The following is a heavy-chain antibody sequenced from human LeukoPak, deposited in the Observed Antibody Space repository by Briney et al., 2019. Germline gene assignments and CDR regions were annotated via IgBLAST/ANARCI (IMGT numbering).Heavy chain of an antibody. J-gene: IGHJ4*02. D-gene: IGHD3-10*01. Sequence: SETLSLTCTVSAGSISSNYYYWGWIRQPPGKGLEWIGSIYYSGITYYNPSLKSRVTISIDTSKNQFSLKLSSVTAADTAVYYCARRGDYWGQGTLVTVSS. CDR3: ARRGDY. CDR2: IYYSGIT. V-gene: IGHV4-39*01. CDR1: AGSISSNYYY.